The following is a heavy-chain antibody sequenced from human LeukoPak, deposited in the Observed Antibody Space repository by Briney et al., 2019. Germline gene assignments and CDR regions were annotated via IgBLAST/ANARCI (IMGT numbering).Heavy chain of an antibody. J-gene: IGHJ4*02. D-gene: IGHD3-9*01. CDR2: IIPIFGTA. CDR3: ARAFGYDILTGYYYY. V-gene: IGHV1-69*01. CDR1: GDTFSSYA. Sequence: GSSVKVSCKASGDTFSSYALNWVRQAPGQGLEWMGGIIPIFGTANYAQKFQGRVTITADESTSTAYMELSSLRSEDTAVYYCARAFGYDILTGYYYYWGQGTLVTVPS.